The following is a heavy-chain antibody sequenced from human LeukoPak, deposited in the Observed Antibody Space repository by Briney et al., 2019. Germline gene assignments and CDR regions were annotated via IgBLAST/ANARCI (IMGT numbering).Heavy chain of an antibody. CDR1: GGSISSYY. CDR2: IYYSGST. V-gene: IGHV4-59*12. Sequence: SETLSLTCTVSGGSISSYYWSWIRQPPGKGLEWIGYIYYSGSTNYNPSLKSRVTMSVDTSKNQFSLKLSSVTAADTAVYYCARDYHDYYDSSGYPNRFDYWGQGTLVTVSS. D-gene: IGHD3-22*01. J-gene: IGHJ4*02. CDR3: ARDYHDYYDSSGYPNRFDY.